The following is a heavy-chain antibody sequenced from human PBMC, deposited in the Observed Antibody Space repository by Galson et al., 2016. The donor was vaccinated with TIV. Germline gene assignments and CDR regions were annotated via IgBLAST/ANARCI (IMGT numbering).Heavy chain of an antibody. CDR1: GFTFSIFA. J-gene: IGHJ4*02. CDR3: AKMDSSGFDYVRRFDF. V-gene: IGHV3-23*01. Sequence: SLRLSCAASGFTFSIFAMTWVRQAPGMRLEWVSGISAGGGRTNYADSVKGRFTISRDNPKNTLYLQMSSLRAEDTAVYFCAKMDSSGFDYVRRFDFWGQGTLATVSS. D-gene: IGHD3-22*01. CDR2: ISAGGGRT.